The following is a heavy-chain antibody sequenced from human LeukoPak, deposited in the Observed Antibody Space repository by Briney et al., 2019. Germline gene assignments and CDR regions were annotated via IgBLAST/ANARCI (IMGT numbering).Heavy chain of an antibody. CDR2: ISGSGGST. Sequence: PGGSLRLSRAASGFTFSSYAMSWVRQAPGKGLEWVSAISGSGGSTYYADSVKGRFTISRDNSKNTLYLQMNSLRAEDTAVYYCAKGYSGYGLGYYFDYWGQGTLVTVSS. CDR1: GFTFSSYA. CDR3: AKGYSGYGLGYYFDY. V-gene: IGHV3-23*01. D-gene: IGHD5-12*01. J-gene: IGHJ4*02.